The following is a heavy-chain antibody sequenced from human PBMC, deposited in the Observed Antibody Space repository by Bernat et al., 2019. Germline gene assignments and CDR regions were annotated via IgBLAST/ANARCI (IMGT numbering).Heavy chain of an antibody. CDR1: GFTFSSYG. J-gene: IGHJ4*02. Sequence: QVQLVESGGGVVQPGRSLRLSCAASGFTFSSYGMHWVLQAPGKGLEWVAVISYDGSNKYYADSVKGRFTISRDNSKNTLYLQMNSLRAEDTAVYYCAKVGSSWDLLYYFDYWGQGTLVTVSS. V-gene: IGHV3-30*18. CDR3: AKVGSSWDLLYYFDY. CDR2: ISYDGSNK. D-gene: IGHD6-13*01.